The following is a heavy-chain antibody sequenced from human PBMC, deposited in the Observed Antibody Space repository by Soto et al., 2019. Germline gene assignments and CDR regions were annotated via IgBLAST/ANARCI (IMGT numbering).Heavy chain of an antibody. J-gene: IGHJ4*02. D-gene: IGHD2-8*01. V-gene: IGHV3-23*01. CDR3: AKDRVVDGVYSFDY. CDR2: ISGSGSTT. Sequence: EVQLLESGGGLVQPGGSLRLSCAASGFSFSNYAMNWVRQAPGKGLEWVSFISGSGSTTYYTDSAKGRFTISRDKSMNTLYLQMNSLRVEDAAVYYCAKDRVVDGVYSFDYWGQGTLVTVSS. CDR1: GFSFSNYA.